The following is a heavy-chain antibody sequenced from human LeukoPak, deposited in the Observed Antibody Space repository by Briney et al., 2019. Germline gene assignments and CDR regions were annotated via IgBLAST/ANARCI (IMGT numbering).Heavy chain of an antibody. CDR3: ARDPPGPFGDDAFDI. Sequence: ASVKVSCKASGYTFTSYDINWVRQATGQGLEWMGWMNPNSGNTGYAQKFQGRVTMTRNTTISTAYMELSSLRSEDTAVYYCARDPPGPFGDDAFDIWGQGTMVTVSS. D-gene: IGHD3-3*01. J-gene: IGHJ3*02. CDR1: GYTFTSYD. CDR2: MNPNSGNT. V-gene: IGHV1-8*01.